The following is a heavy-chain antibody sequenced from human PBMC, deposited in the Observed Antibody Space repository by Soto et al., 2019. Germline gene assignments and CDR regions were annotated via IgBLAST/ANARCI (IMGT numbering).Heavy chain of an antibody. CDR2: ISGSGDGT. CDR1: GFTFSSYG. D-gene: IGHD6-19*01. J-gene: IGHJ4*02. Sequence: GGSLRLSCAASGFTFSSYGMHWVRQAPGKGLEWVSGISGSGDGTYYADSVKGRFTISRDNPKNTLYLQMDSLRAEDTAVYYCVKKLTVAGTFDYWGQGTLVTVSS. V-gene: IGHV3-23*01. CDR3: VKKLTVAGTFDY.